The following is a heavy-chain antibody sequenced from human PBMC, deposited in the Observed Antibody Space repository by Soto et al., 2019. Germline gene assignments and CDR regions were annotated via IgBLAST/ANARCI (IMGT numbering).Heavy chain of an antibody. J-gene: IGHJ6*02. CDR3: ARDRRHYDILTGYYYYGMDV. D-gene: IGHD3-9*01. V-gene: IGHV3-13*04. CDR2: IGTAGDT. CDR1: GFTFSSYD. Sequence: LRLSCAASGFTFSSYDMHWVRQATGKGLEWVSAIGTAGDTYYPGSVKGRFTISRENAKNSLYLQMNSLRAGDTAVYYCARDRRHYDILTGYYYYGMDVWGQGTTVTVSS.